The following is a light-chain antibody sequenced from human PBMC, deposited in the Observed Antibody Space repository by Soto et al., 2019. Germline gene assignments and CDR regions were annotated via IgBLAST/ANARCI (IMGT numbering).Light chain of an antibody. CDR1: SSNIGGYG. V-gene: IGLV1-44*01. Sequence: QSVLTQPPSASGTPGQRVTISCSGGSSNIGGYGVNWYQQLPGTAPTLLIHSNNERPSGVPDRISGSKSGTSASLAISGLQSEDEGDYYCAAWDDSLNAVIFGGGTKLTVL. J-gene: IGLJ2*01. CDR2: SNN. CDR3: AAWDDSLNAVI.